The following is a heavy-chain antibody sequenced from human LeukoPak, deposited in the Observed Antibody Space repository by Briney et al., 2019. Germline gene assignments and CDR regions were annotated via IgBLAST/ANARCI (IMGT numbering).Heavy chain of an antibody. CDR2: IYYSGST. CDR1: GGSISSYY. D-gene: IGHD3-10*01. J-gene: IGHJ5*02. V-gene: IGHV4-59*01. CDR3: ARAHSGPMVRGVIGWFDP. Sequence: KPSETLSLTCTVSGGSISSYYWSWIRQPPGKGLEWIGYIYYSGSTNYNPSLKSRVTISVDTSKNQFSLKLSSVTAADTAVYYCARAHSGPMVRGVIGWFDPWGQGTLVTVSS.